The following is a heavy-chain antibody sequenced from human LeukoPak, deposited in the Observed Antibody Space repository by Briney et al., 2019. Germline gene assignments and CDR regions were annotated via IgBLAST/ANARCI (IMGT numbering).Heavy chain of an antibody. CDR2: IYPGDSDT. V-gene: IGHV5-51*01. J-gene: IGHJ4*02. Sequence: GGSLQISWQGSGYTFTSYWIGWARQLPGKGLEWMGIIYPGDSDTRYSPSFQGQVTISADKSISTAYLQWSSLKASDTAMYYCARRGYSGYDWIDYWGQGTLVTVSS. CDR3: ARRGYSGYDWIDY. CDR1: GYTFTSYW. D-gene: IGHD5-12*01.